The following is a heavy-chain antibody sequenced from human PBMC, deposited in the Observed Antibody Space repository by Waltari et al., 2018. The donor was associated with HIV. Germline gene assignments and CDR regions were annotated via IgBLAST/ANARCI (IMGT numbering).Heavy chain of an antibody. V-gene: IGHV3-53*01. CDR3: ARDLGSSSWYNYYYGMDV. J-gene: IGHJ6*02. Sequence: EVQLVQSGGGLIQPGGSLRLSCAASGLTVSSNYMSWVRQAPGKGLECVSVIYSGGNTYDADTVKCRFTISRDNSKNTLYLQLNSLRAEDSAVYYCARDLGSSSWYNYYYGMDVWGQGTTVTVSS. CDR1: GLTVSSNY. D-gene: IGHD6-13*01. CDR2: IYSGGNT.